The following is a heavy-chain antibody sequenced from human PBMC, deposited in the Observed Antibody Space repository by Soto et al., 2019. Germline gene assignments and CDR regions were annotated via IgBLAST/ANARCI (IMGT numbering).Heavy chain of an antibody. CDR3: ARGVGAAAGRYNWFDP. D-gene: IGHD6-13*01. Sequence: GASVKASWKASGDGNACCCSRWVRQSPGQGLEWMGWISAYNGNTNYAQKLQGRVTMTTDTSTSTAYMELRSLRSDDTAVYYCARGVGAAAGRYNWFDPWGQGTLVTVSS. V-gene: IGHV1-18*01. J-gene: IGHJ5*02. CDR2: ISAYNGNT. CDR1: GDGNACCC.